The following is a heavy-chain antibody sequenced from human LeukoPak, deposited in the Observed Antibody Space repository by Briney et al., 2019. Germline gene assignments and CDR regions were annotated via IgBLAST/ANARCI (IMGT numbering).Heavy chain of an antibody. CDR1: GFTFSSYG. CDR2: ISYDGSNK. J-gene: IGHJ6*04. D-gene: IGHD2-8*01. Sequence: AGGSLCLSCAASGFTFSSYGMHWVRQAPGKGLEWMAVISYDGSNKYYADSVKGRFTISRDNSKNTLYLQMNSLRAEDTAVYYCAKDLIPSVHQHGMDVWGKGTTVTVSS. V-gene: IGHV3-30*18. CDR3: AKDLIPSVHQHGMDV.